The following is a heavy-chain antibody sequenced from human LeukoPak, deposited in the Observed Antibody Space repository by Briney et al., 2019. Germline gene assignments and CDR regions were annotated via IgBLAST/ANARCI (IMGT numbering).Heavy chain of an antibody. CDR1: GGSISSGGYY. CDR2: IYYSGST. CDR3: ARAAWRGTNSRDAFDI. Sequence: PSQTLSLTCTVSGGSISSGGYYWSWIRQHPGKGLEWIGYIYYSGSTYYNPSLKSRISISVDTSKNQFSLKLSSVTAADTAVYYCARAAWRGTNSRDAFDIWGQGTMVTVSS. V-gene: IGHV4-31*03. D-gene: IGHD4/OR15-4a*01. J-gene: IGHJ3*02.